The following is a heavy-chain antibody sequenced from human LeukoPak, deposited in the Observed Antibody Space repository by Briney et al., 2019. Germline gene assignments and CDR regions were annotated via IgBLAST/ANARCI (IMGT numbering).Heavy chain of an antibody. J-gene: IGHJ5*02. Sequence: ASVKVSCKAFGYTFTGYWMHWVRQAPGQGPEWMGVISPSGGSTIYAQKFKGRVTLTRDMSTSTDYLELSSLRSEDTAVYYCARDNSVRDEAWCFNPWGQGTLVTVSS. CDR3: ARDNSVRDEAWCFNP. CDR2: ISPSGGST. D-gene: IGHD2-8*02. V-gene: IGHV1-46*01. CDR1: GYTFTGYW.